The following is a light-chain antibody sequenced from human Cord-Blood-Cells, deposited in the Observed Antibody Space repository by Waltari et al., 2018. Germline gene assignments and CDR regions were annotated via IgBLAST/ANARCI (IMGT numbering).Light chain of an antibody. CDR2: AAS. CDR1: QSISSY. V-gene: IGKV1-39*01. J-gene: IGKJ1*01. Sequence: SPSSLSASVGDRVTITCRASQSISSYVNWYQQKPGKAPKLLIYAASSLQSGVPSRFSGSGSGTDFTLTISSLQPEDFATYYCQQSYSTPQTFGQGTKVEIK. CDR3: QQSYSTPQT.